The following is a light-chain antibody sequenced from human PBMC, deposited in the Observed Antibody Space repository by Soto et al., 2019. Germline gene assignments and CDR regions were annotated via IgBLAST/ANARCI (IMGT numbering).Light chain of an antibody. V-gene: IGLV2-14*03. CDR2: DVS. Sequence: QSALTQPASVSASPGQSITISCTGTSSDVGAYDFVSWYQQHPGEVPKLMIFDVSSRPSGVSDRFSGSKSDNTASLTISGRQAEYEGDYYCSSYTSSGTHVFGRGTQRTVL. CDR3: SSYTSSGTHV. J-gene: IGLJ7*01. CDR1: SSDVGAYDF.